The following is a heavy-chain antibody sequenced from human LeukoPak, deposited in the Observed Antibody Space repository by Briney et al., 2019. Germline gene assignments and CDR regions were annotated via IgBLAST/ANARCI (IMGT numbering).Heavy chain of an antibody. CDR3: ARGVKFTMVRVYYYYGMDV. J-gene: IGHJ6*02. V-gene: IGHV4-34*01. Sequence: SQTLSLTCAVSGGSFSGYYWSWICQPPGKGLEWIGEINHSGSTNYNPSLKSRVTISVDTSKNQFSLKLSSVTAADTAVYYCARGVKFTMVRVYYYYGMDVWGQGTTVTVSS. CDR2: INHSGST. CDR1: GGSFSGYY. D-gene: IGHD3-10*01.